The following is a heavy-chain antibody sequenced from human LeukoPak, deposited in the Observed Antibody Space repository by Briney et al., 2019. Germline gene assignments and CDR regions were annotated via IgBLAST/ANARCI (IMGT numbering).Heavy chain of an antibody. D-gene: IGHD3-9*01. CDR2: ISYDGSNK. J-gene: IGHJ6*02. CDR1: GFTFSSYG. V-gene: IGHV3-30*18. Sequence: GGSLRLSCAASGFTFSSYGMHWVRQAPGKGLEWVAVISYDGSNKYYADSVKGRFTISRDNSKNTLYLQMNSLRAEDTAVYYCAKEVGIVTGYSEPVRNRYYYYGMDVWGQGTTVTVSS. CDR3: AKEVGIVTGYSEPVRNRYYYYGMDV.